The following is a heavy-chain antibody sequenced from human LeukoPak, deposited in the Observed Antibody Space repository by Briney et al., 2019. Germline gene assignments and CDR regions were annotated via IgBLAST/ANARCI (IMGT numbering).Heavy chain of an antibody. CDR1: GGSTSSYY. D-gene: IGHD6-6*01. J-gene: IGHJ4*02. Sequence: SETLSLTCNVSGGSTSSYYWSWIRQPPGKGLEWIGYFYYSGSTNYNPSLKSRVTILVDTSKNQFSLKLSSVTAADTAVYYCARGGGSSSLFGYWGQGALVTVSS. CDR3: ARGGGSSSLFGY. V-gene: IGHV4-59*01. CDR2: FYYSGST.